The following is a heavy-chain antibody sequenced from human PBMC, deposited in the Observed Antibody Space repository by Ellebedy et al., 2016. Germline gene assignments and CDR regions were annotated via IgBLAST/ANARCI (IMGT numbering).Heavy chain of an antibody. J-gene: IGHJ5*02. CDR1: GYKVATYG. CDR2: ISPYNIKT. V-gene: IGHV1-18*01. Sequence: ASVQVSCXAFGYKVATYGISWVRQAPGQGLEWMGWISPYNIKTNYAQNVQGRVTMTTDTSASTAYMELRSLRPDDTAVYYCARWFGEAMGWLDPWGQGTLVTVSS. D-gene: IGHD3-10*01. CDR3: ARWFGEAMGWLDP.